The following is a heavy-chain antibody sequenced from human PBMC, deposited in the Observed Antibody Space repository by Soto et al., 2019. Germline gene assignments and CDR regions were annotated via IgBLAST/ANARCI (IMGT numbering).Heavy chain of an antibody. V-gene: IGHV3-33*01. CDR2: IWHDGSNK. Sequence: QVQLVESGGGVVQPGRSLRLSCAASGFTFSSYGMHWVRQAPGKGLEWVAVIWHDGSNKYYADSVKGRFTISRDNSKNTLYLQMNSLRAEDTAVYYCARERRDGYSNLDYWGQGTLVTVSS. CDR1: GFTFSSYG. CDR3: ARERRDGYSNLDY. J-gene: IGHJ4*02. D-gene: IGHD4-4*01.